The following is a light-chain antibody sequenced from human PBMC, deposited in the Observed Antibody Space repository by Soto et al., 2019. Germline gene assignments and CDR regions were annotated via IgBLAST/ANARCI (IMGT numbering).Light chain of an antibody. CDR1: SSNIGSNS. J-gene: IGLJ1*01. CDR3: AAWDDSLNGREV. CDR2: SNN. V-gene: IGLV1-44*01. Sequence: QSVLTQPPSASGTPGQRVTISCSGSSSNIGSNSVNWYQQLPGAAPKLLIYSNNQRPSGVPDRFSGSKSGTSASLAISGLQSEDEGDYYCAAWDDSLNGREVFGTGTKLTVL.